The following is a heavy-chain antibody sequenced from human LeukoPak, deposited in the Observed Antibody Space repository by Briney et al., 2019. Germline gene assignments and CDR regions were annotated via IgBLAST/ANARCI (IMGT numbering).Heavy chain of an antibody. D-gene: IGHD3-22*01. CDR2: MSPNSGNT. CDR1: GYTFTSYD. Sequence: ASVKVSCKASGYTFTSYDVNWVRQATGQGPEWMGWMSPNSGNTGYAQKFQGRVTMTRDTSTSTVYMELSSLRSEDTAVYYCARAGPYYDSSGYPLFDNYWGQGTLVTVSS. V-gene: IGHV1-8*01. J-gene: IGHJ4*02. CDR3: ARAGPYYDSSGYPLFDNY.